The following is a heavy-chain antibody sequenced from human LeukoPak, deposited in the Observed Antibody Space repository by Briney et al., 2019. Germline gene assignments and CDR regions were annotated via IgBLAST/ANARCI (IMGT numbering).Heavy chain of an antibody. V-gene: IGHV4-59*01. CDR1: GGSISSYY. Sequence: SETLSLTCTVSGGSISSYYWSWVRQPPGKGLEWIGYIYYSGSTNYNPSLKSRVTISVDTSKNQSSLKLSSVTAADTAVYYCARGAPLEWLLSTFDYWGQGTLVTVSS. D-gene: IGHD3-3*01. J-gene: IGHJ4*02. CDR2: IYYSGST. CDR3: ARGAPLEWLLSTFDY.